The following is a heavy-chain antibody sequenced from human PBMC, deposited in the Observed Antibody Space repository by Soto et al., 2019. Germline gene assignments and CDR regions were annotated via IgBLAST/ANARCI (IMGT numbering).Heavy chain of an antibody. CDR1: GFTFNNYV. D-gene: IGHD3-22*01. Sequence: EVQLLESGGGSVQPGGSLRLSCAASGFTFNNYVMGWVRQAPGQGLGWVSAVSGSADVAHYTVSVKGRFTVSRDNSKNTLDLQMNSLRAEDTAVYYCAKSSGDYRSSFDYWGRGILVTVSS. J-gene: IGHJ4*02. V-gene: IGHV3-23*01. CDR3: AKSSGDYRSSFDY. CDR2: VSGSADVA.